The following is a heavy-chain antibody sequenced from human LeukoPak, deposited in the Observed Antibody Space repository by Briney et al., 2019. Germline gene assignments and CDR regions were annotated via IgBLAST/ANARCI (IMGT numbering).Heavy chain of an antibody. CDR1: GFTFSSYA. V-gene: IGHV3-30-3*01. CDR2: ISYDGSNK. CDR3: ARDPEKFGYGDYGDY. D-gene: IGHD4-17*01. Sequence: GGSLRLSCAASGFTFSSYAMHWVRQAPGKGLEWVAVISYDGSNKYYADSVKGRFTISRDNSKNTLYLQMSSLRAEDTAVYYCARDPEKFGYGDYGDYWGQGTLVTVSS. J-gene: IGHJ4*02.